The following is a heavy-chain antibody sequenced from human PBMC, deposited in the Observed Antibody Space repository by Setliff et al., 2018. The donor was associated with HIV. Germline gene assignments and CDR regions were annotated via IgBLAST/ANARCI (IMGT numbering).Heavy chain of an antibody. CDR1: AGSLSGYY. CDR2: INQSGNT. CDR3: AREGGQGYSGSGSFYHRNFDL. J-gene: IGHJ2*01. V-gene: IGHV4-34*01. D-gene: IGHD3-10*01. Sequence: PSETLSLTCAVYAGSLSGYYWSWVRQSPGRGLEWIGEINQSGNTNFNPSLKSRLIISVDTSKSQFSLKLTSVTAADTALYYCAREGGQGYSGSGSFYHRNFDLWGRGTLVTVSS.